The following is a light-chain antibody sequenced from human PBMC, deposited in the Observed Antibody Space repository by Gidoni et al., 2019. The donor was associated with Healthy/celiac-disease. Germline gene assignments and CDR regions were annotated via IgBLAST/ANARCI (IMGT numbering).Light chain of an antibody. CDR1: QSVSSN. J-gene: IGKJ4*01. CDR2: GAS. CDR3: QQYNNWPPLT. V-gene: IGKV3-15*01. Sequence: VMTQSPATLSVSPGERATLSCRASQSVSSNLDWYQQKPGQAPRLLIYGASTRATGITARFSGSGSGTEFTLTISSLQSEDFAVYYCQQYNNWPPLTFGGGTKVEIK.